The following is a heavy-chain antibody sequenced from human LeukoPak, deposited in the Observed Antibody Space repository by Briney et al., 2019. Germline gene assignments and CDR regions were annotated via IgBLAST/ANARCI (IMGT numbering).Heavy chain of an antibody. V-gene: IGHV4-59*01. CDR3: ARLYFDWPDCYFEL. J-gene: IGHJ2*01. CDR1: GGSISSYY. CDR2: ISYVGIT. Sequence: SETLSLTCTDSGGSISSYYWCWIRQPPGKGLEWIGYISYVGITNYNPSLNSRVTISVDPSKMQFSLKLSTGTAADAAVYYCARLYFDWPDCYFELCGRGTLVTVSS. D-gene: IGHD3-9*01.